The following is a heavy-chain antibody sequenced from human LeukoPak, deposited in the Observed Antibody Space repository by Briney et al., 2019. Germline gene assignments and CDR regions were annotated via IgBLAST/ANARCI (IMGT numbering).Heavy chain of an antibody. D-gene: IGHD1-7*01. J-gene: IGHJ5*02. Sequence: ASVKVSCKASGYMFNNYGISWVRQAPGQGLEWMGWISAYNGNTNYAQKLQGRVTMTTDTSTSTAYMELRSLRSDDTAVYYCARDGLTGTTGDWFDPWGQGTLVTVSS. CDR1: GYMFNNYG. CDR3: ARDGLTGTTGDWFDP. V-gene: IGHV1-18*01. CDR2: ISAYNGNT.